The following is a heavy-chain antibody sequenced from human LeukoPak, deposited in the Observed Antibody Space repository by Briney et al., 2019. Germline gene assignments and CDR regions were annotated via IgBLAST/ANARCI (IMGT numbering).Heavy chain of an antibody. CDR1: GYTFTSYD. CDR3: ARRRFGELSYWFDP. D-gene: IGHD3-10*01. J-gene: IGHJ5*02. CDR2: MNPNSGNT. V-gene: IGHV1-8*01. Sequence: ASVKVSCKASGYTFTSYDINWVRQATGQGLEWMGWMNPNSGNTGYAQKFQGRVTMTRNTSISTAYMELSSLRSEDTAVYYCARRRFGELSYWFDPWGQGTQVTVSS.